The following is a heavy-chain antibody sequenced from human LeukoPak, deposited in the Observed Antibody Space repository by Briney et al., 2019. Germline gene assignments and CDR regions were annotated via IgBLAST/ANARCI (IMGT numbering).Heavy chain of an antibody. Sequence: SETLSLTCEVSGDSITTEYYWWGWLRQPPGKGLEWIAIIFYTGKIHDNPSLRNRISMSVDTSKDQFSLRLSAVTAADTAVYYCARQLGVGVWALDRWGQGTLVTVSS. D-gene: IGHD3-16*01. J-gene: IGHJ4*02. CDR3: ARQLGVGVWALDR. CDR1: GDSITTEYYW. V-gene: IGHV4-39*01. CDR2: IFYTGKI.